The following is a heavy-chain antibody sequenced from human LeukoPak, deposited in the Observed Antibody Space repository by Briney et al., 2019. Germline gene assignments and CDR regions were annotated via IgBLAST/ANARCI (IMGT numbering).Heavy chain of an antibody. Sequence: SETLSLTCAVSGGSISSGGYSWSWIRQPPGKGLEWIGYIYHSGSTYYNPSLKSRVTISVDRSKNQFSLKLSSVTAADTAVYYCARGAYDILTGYLYWCFDLWGRGTLVTVSS. CDR2: IYHSGST. J-gene: IGHJ2*01. D-gene: IGHD3-9*01. V-gene: IGHV4-30-2*01. CDR1: GGSISSGGYS. CDR3: ARGAYDILTGYLYWCFDL.